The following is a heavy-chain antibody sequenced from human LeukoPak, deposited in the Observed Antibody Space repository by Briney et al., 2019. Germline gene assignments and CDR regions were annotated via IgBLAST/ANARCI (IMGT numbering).Heavy chain of an antibody. CDR3: ARDTPERRHLFDH. J-gene: IGHJ5*02. V-gene: IGHV4-38-2*02. Sequence: PSETLSLTCTVSGYSISSGYYWGGIRQPPGKGLEWIGSIYHSGSTYYNPSLKSRVTISVDTSKNQFSLKLSSVTAADTAVYYCARDTPERRHLFDHWGQGTLVTVSS. CDR2: IYHSGST. D-gene: IGHD1-1*01. CDR1: GYSISSGYY.